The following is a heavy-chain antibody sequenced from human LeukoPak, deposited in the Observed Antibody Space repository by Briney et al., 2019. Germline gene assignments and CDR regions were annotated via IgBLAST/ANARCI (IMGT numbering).Heavy chain of an antibody. CDR1: EFSVGSNY. J-gene: IGHJ4*02. CDR3: AKGGGSSPYGELDY. CDR2: IYSGGST. V-gene: IGHV3-53*01. Sequence: GGSLRLSCAASEFSVGSNYMTWVRQAPGKGLEWVSLIYSGGSTYYADSVKGRFTISRDNSKNTLYLQMNSLRAEDTAVYYCAKGGGSSPYGELDYWGQGTLVTVSS. D-gene: IGHD4-17*01.